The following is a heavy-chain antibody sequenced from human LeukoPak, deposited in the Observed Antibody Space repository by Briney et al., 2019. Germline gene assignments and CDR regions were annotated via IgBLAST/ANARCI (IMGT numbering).Heavy chain of an antibody. CDR3: ARRGYCSGGSCYSFDY. J-gene: IGHJ4*02. CDR2: IYYSGST. Sequence: SETLSLTCTVSGVSISGYYWSWIRQPPGKGLEYIGHIYYSGSTNYNPSLESRVTILVDTSKNQFSLRLSSVTAADTALYYCARRGYCSGGSCYSFDYWGQGTLVTVSS. D-gene: IGHD2-15*01. V-gene: IGHV4-59*08. CDR1: GVSISGYY.